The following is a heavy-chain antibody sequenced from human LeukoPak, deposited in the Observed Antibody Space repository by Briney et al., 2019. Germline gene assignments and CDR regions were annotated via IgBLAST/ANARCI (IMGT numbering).Heavy chain of an antibody. Sequence: SQTLSLTCTVSGGSICSGDYYWSWIRQPPGKGLEWIGYIYYSGSTYYNPSLKCRVTISVDTSKNQFSLKLSSVTAADTAVYYCAREELYCSSTSCWNWFDPWGQGTLVTVSS. CDR1: GGSICSGDYY. D-gene: IGHD2-2*01. CDR3: AREELYCSSTSCWNWFDP. CDR2: IYYSGST. V-gene: IGHV4-30-4*01. J-gene: IGHJ5*02.